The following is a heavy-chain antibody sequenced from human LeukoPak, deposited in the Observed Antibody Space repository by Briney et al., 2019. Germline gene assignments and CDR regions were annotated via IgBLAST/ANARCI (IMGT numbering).Heavy chain of an antibody. CDR2: ISGSGGST. V-gene: IGHV3-23*01. CDR3: AKESTVTPGNVNWFDT. CDR1: GFTFSIYA. D-gene: IGHD4-17*01. Sequence: GGSLRLSCATSGFTFSIYAMTWVRQAPGKGLEWVSTISGSGGSTYYADSVKGRFTISRDSSKYTLYLQMNRLRAEDTAVYYCAKESTVTPGNVNWFDTWGQGTLVTVSS. J-gene: IGHJ5*02.